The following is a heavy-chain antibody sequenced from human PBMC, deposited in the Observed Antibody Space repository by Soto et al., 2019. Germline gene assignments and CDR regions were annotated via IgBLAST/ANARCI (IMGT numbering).Heavy chain of an antibody. CDR2: IGSGAGSFV. Sequence: PGGSLRLSCAVSGFTFTSFGMIWVRQAPGKGLEWVSFIGSGAGSFVSYADSVKGRFTISRDNAKSSLYLQMNNLRAEDTAFYFCARATQSYYDTSGYYSYVHWGQGAQVTVSS. J-gene: IGHJ4*02. CDR3: ARATQSYYDTSGYYSYVH. CDR1: GFTFTSFG. V-gene: IGHV3-21*04. D-gene: IGHD3-22*01.